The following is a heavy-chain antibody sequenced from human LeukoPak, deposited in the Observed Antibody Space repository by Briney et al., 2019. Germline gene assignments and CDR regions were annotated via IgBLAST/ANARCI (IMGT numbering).Heavy chain of an antibody. J-gene: IGHJ4*02. CDR1: GYTLTELS. V-gene: IGHV1-2*02. Sequence: ASVKVSCKVSGYTLTELSMHWVRQAPGQGLEWMGWINPNTGGTNYAQKFQGRFTMTRDTSISTAYMELSRLRSDDTAVYYCARASRITIFGVFNHWGQGTLVTVSS. D-gene: IGHD3-3*01. CDR2: INPNTGGT. CDR3: ARASRITIFGVFNH.